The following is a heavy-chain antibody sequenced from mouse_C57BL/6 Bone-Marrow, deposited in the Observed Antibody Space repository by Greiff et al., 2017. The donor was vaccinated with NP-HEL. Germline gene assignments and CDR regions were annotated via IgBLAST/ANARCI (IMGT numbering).Heavy chain of an antibody. Sequence: QVQLKESGPGLVQPSQSLSITCTVSGFSLTSYGVHWVRQSPGKGLEWLGVIWSGGSTDYNAAFISRLSISKDNSKSQVFFKMNSLQADDTAIYYCARMGYWGQGTTLTVSS. CDR2: IWSGGST. CDR3: ARMGY. J-gene: IGHJ2*01. V-gene: IGHV2-2*01. CDR1: GFSLTSYG.